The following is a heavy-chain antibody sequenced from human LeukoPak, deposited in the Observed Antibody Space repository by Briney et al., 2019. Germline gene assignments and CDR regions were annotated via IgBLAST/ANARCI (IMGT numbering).Heavy chain of an antibody. J-gene: IGHJ4*02. V-gene: IGHV5-51*01. D-gene: IGHD3-10*01. CDR2: IYPGDSDT. CDR1: GYSFTSYW. Sequence: GESLKTPCKGSGYSFTSYWIGWVRQMPGKGLEWMGIIYPGDSDTRYSPSFQGQVTISADRSINTAYLQWSSLKASDTAMYYCARRSSHGGYYYIDYWGQGTLVTVSS. CDR3: ARRSSHGGYYYIDY.